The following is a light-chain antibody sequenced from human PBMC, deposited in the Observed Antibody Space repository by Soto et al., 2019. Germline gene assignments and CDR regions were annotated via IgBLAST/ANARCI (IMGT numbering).Light chain of an antibody. CDR3: LQHYAFPFT. V-gene: IGKV1-17*01. CDR1: QDIGTS. Sequence: DIQMTQSPSSLSASVGGRVTITCRASQDIGTSLDWFQQKPGTAPKRLIYTISDLQSGVPSRFSVGGSGTEFTLTISSLQPEDSATYYCLQHYAFPFTFGPWTKVHV. J-gene: IGKJ3*01. CDR2: TIS.